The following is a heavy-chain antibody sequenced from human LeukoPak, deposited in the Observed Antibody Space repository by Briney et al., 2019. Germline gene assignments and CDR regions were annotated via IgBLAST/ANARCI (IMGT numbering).Heavy chain of an antibody. CDR1: GGSISSYY. CDR3: ARDFLDYDSSGYYYGWFDP. Sequence: SETLSLTCTVSGGSISSYYWSWIRQPPGKGLEWIGYIYYSGSTNYNPSLKSRVTISADTSKNQFSLKLSSVTAADTAVYYCARDFLDYDSSGYYYGWFDPWGQGTLVTVSS. V-gene: IGHV4-59*01. J-gene: IGHJ5*02. CDR2: IYYSGST. D-gene: IGHD3-22*01.